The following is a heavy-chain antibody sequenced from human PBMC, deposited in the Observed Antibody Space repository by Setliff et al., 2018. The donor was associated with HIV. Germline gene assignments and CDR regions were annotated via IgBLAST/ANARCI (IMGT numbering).Heavy chain of an antibody. D-gene: IGHD1-1*01. CDR1: GYSFTGYW. J-gene: IGHJ3*02. CDR3: AREIRTIEGGALDI. CDR2: IYPSDSDT. Sequence: GESLKISCKGSGYSFTGYWIGWVRQMPGKGLEWMGIIYPSDSDTRYSPSFQGHVTISVDKSISTVYLQWSNLKASDSAIYYCAREIRTIEGGALDIWGQGTLVTVSS. V-gene: IGHV5-51*01.